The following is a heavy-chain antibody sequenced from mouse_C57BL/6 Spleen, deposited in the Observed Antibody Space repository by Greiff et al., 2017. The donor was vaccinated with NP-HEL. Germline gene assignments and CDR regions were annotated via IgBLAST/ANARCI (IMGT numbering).Heavy chain of an antibody. Sequence: EVRLVESGGGLVKPGGSLKLSCAASGFTFSSYAMSWVRQTPEKRLEWVATISDGGSYTYYPDNVKGRFTISRDNAKNNLYLQMSHLKSEDTAMYYCARDRDGNYLFYAMDYWGQGTSVTVSS. D-gene: IGHD2-1*01. CDR1: GFTFSSYA. V-gene: IGHV5-4*01. CDR3: ARDRDGNYLFYAMDY. CDR2: ISDGGSYT. J-gene: IGHJ4*01.